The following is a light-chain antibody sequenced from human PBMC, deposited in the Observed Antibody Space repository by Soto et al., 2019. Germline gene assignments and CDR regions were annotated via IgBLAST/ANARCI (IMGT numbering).Light chain of an antibody. CDR1: SSNIGAGYE. J-gene: IGLJ1*01. Sequence: QPVLTQPPSVSEAPGQRVTISCTGSSSNIGAGYEAHWYQQVPGTAPKLLIYENNNRPSGVPDRSSGSKSGTSASLAITGLQADDEAEYYCQSYDSSLSGYVFGTGTKLTVL. CDR2: ENN. CDR3: QSYDSSLSGYV. V-gene: IGLV1-40*01.